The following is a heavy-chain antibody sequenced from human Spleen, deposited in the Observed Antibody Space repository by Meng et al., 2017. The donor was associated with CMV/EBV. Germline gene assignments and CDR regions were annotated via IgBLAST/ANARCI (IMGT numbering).Heavy chain of an antibody. J-gene: IGHJ4*02. CDR2: ISGSGGST. CDR1: GFTFSSYA. D-gene: IGHD3-10*01. CDR3: AKDLGFGESWLDYFDY. Sequence: GGSLRLSCAASGFTFSSYAMSWVRQAPGKGLEWVSAISGSGGSTYYADSVKGRFTISRDNSKNTLYLQMNSLRAEDTAVYYCAKDLGFGESWLDYFDYWGQGTLVTVSS. V-gene: IGHV3-23*01.